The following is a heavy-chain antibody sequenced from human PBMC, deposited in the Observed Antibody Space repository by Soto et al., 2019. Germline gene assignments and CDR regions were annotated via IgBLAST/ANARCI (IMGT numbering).Heavy chain of an antibody. D-gene: IGHD3-22*01. V-gene: IGHV3-23*01. CDR1: GFTFSSYA. CDR3: AKGGSHYYDSSGYYYVFRSAEYFQH. CDR2: ISGSGGST. J-gene: IGHJ1*01. Sequence: EVQLLESGGGLVQPGGSLRLSCAASGFTFSSYAMSWVRQAPGKGLEWVSAISGSGGSTYYADSVKGRFTISRDNSKNTLYLQMNSLRAEDTAVYYCAKGGSHYYDSSGYYYVFRSAEYFQHWGQGTLVTVSS.